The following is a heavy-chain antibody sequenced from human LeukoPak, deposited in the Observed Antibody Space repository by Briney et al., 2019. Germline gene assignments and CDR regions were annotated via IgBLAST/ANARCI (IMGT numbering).Heavy chain of an antibody. CDR3: AKDVEGSGSAPDY. J-gene: IGHJ4*02. D-gene: IGHD3-22*01. CDR1: GFTFSSYA. V-gene: IGHV3-23*01. Sequence: GGSLRLSCAASGFTFSSYAMSWVRQAPGKGLEWVSVISGSGGSTYYAESVKGRFTISRDYSKNTLYLQMNSLRVEDTAVYCCAKDVEGSGSAPDYWGQGTLVTVSS. CDR2: ISGSGGST.